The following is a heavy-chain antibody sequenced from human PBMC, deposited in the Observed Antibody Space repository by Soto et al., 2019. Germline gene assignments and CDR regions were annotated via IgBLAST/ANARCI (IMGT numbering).Heavy chain of an antibody. CDR2: ISGSGGST. CDR1: GFTFSSYA. CDR3: AKGSYCSGGSCYPDAFDL. J-gene: IGHJ3*01. Sequence: EVQLLESGGGLVQPGGSLRLSCAASGFTFSSYAMSWVRQAPGKGLEWVSAISGSGGSTYYADSVKGRFTISRDNSKNTLYRQMNSLGAEDTAVYYCAKGSYCSGGSCYPDAFDLWGQGTMVTVSS. D-gene: IGHD2-15*01. V-gene: IGHV3-23*01.